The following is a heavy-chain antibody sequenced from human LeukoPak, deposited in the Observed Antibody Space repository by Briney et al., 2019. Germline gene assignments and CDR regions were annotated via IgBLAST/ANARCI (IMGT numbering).Heavy chain of an antibody. CDR3: ARASSSWYSDNWFDP. D-gene: IGHD6-13*01. CDR1: GGTFSSYA. J-gene: IGHJ5*02. CDR2: IIPIFGTA. V-gene: IGHV1-69*06. Sequence: ASVKVSCKASGGTFSSYAISWVRQAPGQGLEWMGGIIPIFGTANYAQKFQGRVTITADKSTSTAYMELSSLRSEDTAVYYCARASSSWYSDNWFDPWGQGTLVTVSS.